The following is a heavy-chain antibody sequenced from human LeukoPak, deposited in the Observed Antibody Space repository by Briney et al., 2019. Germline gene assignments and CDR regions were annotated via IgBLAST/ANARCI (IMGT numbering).Heavy chain of an antibody. D-gene: IGHD2-2*01. CDR2: ISYDGSNK. CDR3: ARVSGYCSSTSCDYYYYGMDV. Sequence: PGGSLRLSCAASGFTFSSYGMHWVRQAPGKGLEWVAVISYDGSNKYYADSVKGRFTISRDNSKNTLYLQMNSLRAEDTAVYYCARVSGYCSSTSCDYYYYGMDVWGKGTTVTVSS. J-gene: IGHJ6*04. V-gene: IGHV3-30*03. CDR1: GFTFSSYG.